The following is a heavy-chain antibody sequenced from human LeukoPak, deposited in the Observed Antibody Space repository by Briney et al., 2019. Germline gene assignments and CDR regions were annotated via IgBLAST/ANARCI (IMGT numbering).Heavy chain of an antibody. CDR1: GYTFTSYY. CDR3: ARDGGYCTNGVCYTFDY. J-gene: IGHJ4*02. V-gene: IGHV1-46*01. Sequence: ASVKVSCKASGYTFTSYYMHWVRQAPGQGLEWMGIINPSGGSTSCAQKFQGRVTMTRDTSTSTVYMELSSLRSEDTAVYYCARDGGYCTNGVCYTFDYWGQGTLVTVSS. CDR2: INPSGGST. D-gene: IGHD2-8*01.